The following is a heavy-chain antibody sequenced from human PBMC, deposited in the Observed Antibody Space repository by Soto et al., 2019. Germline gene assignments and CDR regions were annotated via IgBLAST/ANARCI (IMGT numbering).Heavy chain of an antibody. V-gene: IGHV1-3*01. CDR3: ARDSLYCGGDCFFGRDGLIGNWFDP. D-gene: IGHD2-21*02. J-gene: IGHJ5*02. Sequence: ASVKVSCKASGYTFTSYAMHWVRQAPGQRLEWMGWINAGNGNTKYSQKFQGRVTITRDTSASTAYMELSSLRSEDTAVYYCARDSLYCGGDCFFGRDGLIGNWFDPWGQGTLVTVSS. CDR1: GYTFTSYA. CDR2: INAGNGNT.